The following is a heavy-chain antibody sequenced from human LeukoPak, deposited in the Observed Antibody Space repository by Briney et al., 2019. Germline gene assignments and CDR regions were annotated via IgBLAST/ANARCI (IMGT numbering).Heavy chain of an antibody. CDR3: AKAVGIAVALYFDY. CDR1: GFTFSSYA. Sequence: PGGSLRLSCAASGFTFSSYAMSWVRQAPGKGLEWASAISGSGGSTYYADSVKGRITISRDNSKNTLYLQMNSLRAEDTAVYYCAKAVGIAVALYFDYWGQGTLVTVSS. V-gene: IGHV3-23*01. J-gene: IGHJ4*02. CDR2: ISGSGGST. D-gene: IGHD6-19*01.